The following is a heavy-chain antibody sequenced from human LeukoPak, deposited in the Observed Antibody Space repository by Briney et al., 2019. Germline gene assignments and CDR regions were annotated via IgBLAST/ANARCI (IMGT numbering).Heavy chain of an antibody. CDR1: GGSFSGYY. CDR2: INHSGST. V-gene: IGHV4-34*01. CDR3: ARGGLVAATLSDYFDY. J-gene: IGHJ4*02. D-gene: IGHD2-15*01. Sequence: SETQSLTCAVYGGSFSGYYWSWIRQPPGNGLEWIGEINHSGSTNYNPSLKSRVTISVDTSKNQFSLKLSSVTAADTAVYYCARGGLVAATLSDYFDYWGQGTLVTVSS.